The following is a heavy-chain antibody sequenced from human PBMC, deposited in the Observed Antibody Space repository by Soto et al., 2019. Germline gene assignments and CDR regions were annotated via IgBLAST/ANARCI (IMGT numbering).Heavy chain of an antibody. Sequence: SETLSLTCGVYGGYFHDDYWSWIRQSPGKGLEWIGEIKHSGNTYYNPSLGSRVITSIDRSKNQFSLSVTSVTAADAAVYYCARETYGDYDSSSYLDFGPKWGQGTLVT. J-gene: IGHJ4*02. CDR1: GGYFHDDY. V-gene: IGHV4-34*01. CDR3: ARETYGDYDSSSYLDFGPK. D-gene: IGHD3-22*01. CDR2: IKHSGNT.